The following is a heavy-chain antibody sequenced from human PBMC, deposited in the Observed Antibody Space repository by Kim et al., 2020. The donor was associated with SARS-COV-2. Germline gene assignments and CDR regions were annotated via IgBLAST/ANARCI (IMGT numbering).Heavy chain of an antibody. J-gene: IGHJ4*02. CDR3: ARERPEYYYDSSGYSYFDY. V-gene: IGHV4-31*03. Sequence: SETLSLTCTVSGGSISSGGYYWSWIRQHPGKGLEWIGYIYYSGSTYYNPSLKSRVTISVDTSKNQFSLKLSSVTAADTAVYYCARERPEYYYDSSGYSYFDYWGQGTLVTVSS. CDR1: GGSISSGGYY. CDR2: IYYSGST. D-gene: IGHD3-22*01.